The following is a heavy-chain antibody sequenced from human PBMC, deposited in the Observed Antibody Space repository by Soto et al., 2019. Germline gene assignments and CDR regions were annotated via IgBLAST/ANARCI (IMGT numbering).Heavy chain of an antibody. D-gene: IGHD6-6*01. Sequence: EVQLVESGGARLDLGGSLKLPWQTFESPFRTCTINWSRQAQGKGLEWVSSISATGTNTFYADSLKGRFTISRDNARNSLFLQMNSLRVEDTALYYCTTEYNSRQDLNHWGQGALVTVSS. J-gene: IGHJ5*02. CDR3: TTEYNSRQDLNH. CDR1: ESPFRTCT. CDR2: ISATGTNT. V-gene: IGHV3-21*01.